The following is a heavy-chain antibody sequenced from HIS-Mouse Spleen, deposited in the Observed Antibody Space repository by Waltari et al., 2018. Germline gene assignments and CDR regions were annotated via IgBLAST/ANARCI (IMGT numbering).Heavy chain of an antibody. D-gene: IGHD6-13*01. V-gene: IGHV4-39*07. CDR2: IYYSGST. Sequence: QLQLQESGPGLVKPSETLSLTCTVSVGSISSRSYYWGWNRQPPGKGLEWIGGIYYSGSTYYNPSLKSRVTISVDTSKNQFSLKLSSVTAADTAVYYCAREIPYSSSWYDWYFDLWGRGTLVTVSS. CDR3: AREIPYSSSWYDWYFDL. CDR1: VGSISSRSYY. J-gene: IGHJ2*01.